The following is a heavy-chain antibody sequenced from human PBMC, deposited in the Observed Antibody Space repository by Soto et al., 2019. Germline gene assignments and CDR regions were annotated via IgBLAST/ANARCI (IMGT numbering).Heavy chain of an antibody. D-gene: IGHD6-13*01. J-gene: IGHJ6*02. Sequence: QVQLVQSGAEVKKPGSSVKVSCKASGGTFSSYAISWVRQAPGQGLEWMGGIIPIFGTANYAQKFQRRLTITADKSTSTAYMELSSLRSEDTAVYYCARGSIAAAGRKGYYYGMDVWAKGPRSPSP. CDR1: GGTFSSYA. CDR2: IIPIFGTA. CDR3: ARGSIAAAGRKGYYYGMDV. V-gene: IGHV1-69*06.